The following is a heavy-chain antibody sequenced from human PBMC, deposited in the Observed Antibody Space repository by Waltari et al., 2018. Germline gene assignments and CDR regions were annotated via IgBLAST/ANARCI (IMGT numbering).Heavy chain of an antibody. J-gene: IGHJ4*02. CDR2: INPNSGGT. CDR1: GYPFTGYY. V-gene: IGHV1-2*06. Sequence: QVQLVQSGAEGKNPGASVKVSCKASGYPFTGYYINWVRQAPGQGLEWRERINPNSGGTNYAQKFQGRVTMTRDTSISTAYMELSRLRSDDTAVYYCARVEYYYDSSGYVLPHWGQGTLVTVSS. D-gene: IGHD3-22*01. CDR3: ARVEYYYDSSGYVLPH.